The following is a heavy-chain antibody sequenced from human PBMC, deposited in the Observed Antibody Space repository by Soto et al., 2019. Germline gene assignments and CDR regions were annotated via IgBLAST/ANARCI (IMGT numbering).Heavy chain of an antibody. D-gene: IGHD1-26*01. CDR3: ARVSGSYYYGMDV. V-gene: IGHV4-4*02. Sequence: QVQLQESGPGLVKPSGTLSLTCAVSGGSIRRSNWWSWVRQPPGKGLEWIGEIYHSGSTNYNPSLKCRVTISVDKSKNQFSLKLGSVIAADTAVYYCARVSGSYYYGMDVWGQGTTVTVSS. J-gene: IGHJ6*02. CDR2: IYHSGST. CDR1: GGSIRRSNW.